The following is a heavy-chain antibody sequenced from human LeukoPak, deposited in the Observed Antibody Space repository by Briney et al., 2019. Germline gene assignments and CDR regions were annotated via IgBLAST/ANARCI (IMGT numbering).Heavy chain of an antibody. V-gene: IGHV3-23*01. CDR1: GFTFSSYA. Sequence: GGSLRLSCAASGFTFSSYAMSWVRQAPGKGLEWVSSISGSGGSTYYADSVKGRFTISRDNAKNTLYLQMNSLRAEDTAVYYCAKIGPKYYGMDVRGQGTTVTVSS. J-gene: IGHJ6*02. CDR2: ISGSGGST. CDR3: AKIGPKYYGMDV.